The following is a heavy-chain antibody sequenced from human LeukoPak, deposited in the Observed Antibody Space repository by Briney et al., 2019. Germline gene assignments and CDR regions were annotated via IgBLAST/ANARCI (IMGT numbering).Heavy chain of an antibody. CDR2: TNTNGGST. CDR3: VTGVIVSGSYYFDF. D-gene: IGHD2-21*01. V-gene: IGHV3-64D*06. Sequence: GGSLRLSCSVSGFTFSSYAMHWVRQAPGKGLQFVSVTNTNGGSTYYADSVKGRFTISRDNSQNTLYLQMSSLRVEDTAVYYCVTGVIVSGSYYFDFWGQGTLVTVYS. CDR1: GFTFSSYA. J-gene: IGHJ4*02.